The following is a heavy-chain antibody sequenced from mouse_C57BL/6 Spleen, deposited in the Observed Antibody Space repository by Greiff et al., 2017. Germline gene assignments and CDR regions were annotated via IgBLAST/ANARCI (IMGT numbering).Heavy chain of an antibody. CDR2: ISRGSSTI. J-gene: IGHJ2*01. CDR1: GFTFSDYG. CDR3: ARRYDYGGDFDY. V-gene: IGHV5-17*01. Sequence: EVQLVESGGGLVKPGGSLKLSCAASGFTFSDYGMHWVRQAPEKGLEWVAYISRGSSTIYYADTVKGRFTISRDNAKNTLFLQMTSLRSEDTAMYYCARRYDYGGDFDYWGQGTTLTVSS. D-gene: IGHD2-4*01.